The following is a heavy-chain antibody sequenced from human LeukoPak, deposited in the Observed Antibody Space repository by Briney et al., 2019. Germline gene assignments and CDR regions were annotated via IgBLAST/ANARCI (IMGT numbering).Heavy chain of an antibody. CDR1: GGSISSSPYY. CDR3: VRGSTLRHYQY. Sequence: PSETLSLTCTVSGGSISSSPYYWGWIRRPPGKGLEWIGSIYYSGSTYYNPSLKSRVTVSVDTSKNQFSLKLRSVTAADTAVYYCVRGSTLRHYQYWGQGTLVTVSS. V-gene: IGHV4-39*01. D-gene: IGHD3-16*01. CDR2: IYYSGST. J-gene: IGHJ4*02.